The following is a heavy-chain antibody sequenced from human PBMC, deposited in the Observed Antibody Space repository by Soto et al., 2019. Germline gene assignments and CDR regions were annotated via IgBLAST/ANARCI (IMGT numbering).Heavy chain of an antibody. D-gene: IGHD2-2*01. CDR1: GFSLSTSGVG. CDR3: AHQIVVVPAAMTPFDY. J-gene: IGHJ4*02. Sequence: QITLKESGPPLVKPTQTLTLTCTFSGFSLSTSGVGVGWIRQPPGKALEWLALIYWNDDKRYSPSLKSRLTITKDTSKNQVVLTMTNMDPVDTATYYCAHQIVVVPAAMTPFDYWGQGTLVTVSS. V-gene: IGHV2-5*01. CDR2: IYWNDDK.